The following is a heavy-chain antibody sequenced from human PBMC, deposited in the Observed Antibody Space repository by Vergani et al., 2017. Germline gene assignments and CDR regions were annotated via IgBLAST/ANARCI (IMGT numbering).Heavy chain of an antibody. CDR1: GYTFRNYG. CDR2: ISVYNGET. J-gene: IGHJ5*02. CDR3: ARLTVTMGHNWFDP. V-gene: IGHV1-18*04. D-gene: IGHD4-17*01. Sequence: QVQLVQSGAEVKKPGASVKVSCEGSGYTFRNYGISWVRQAPGEGLEWLGWISVYNGETKFAQKFQGRVTLTRDTSTDTAYMETGSLRSDDTAVYYCARLTVTMGHNWFDPWGQGTLVTVSS.